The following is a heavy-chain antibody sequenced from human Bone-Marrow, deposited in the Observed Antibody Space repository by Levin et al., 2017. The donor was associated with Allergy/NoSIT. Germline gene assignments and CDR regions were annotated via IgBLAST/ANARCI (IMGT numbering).Heavy chain of an antibody. J-gene: IGHJ4*02. CDR2: INHSGST. Sequence: PSETLSLTCAVYGGSFSGYYWSWIRQPPGKGLEWIGEINHSGSTNYNPSLKSRVTISVDTSKNQFSLKLSSVTAADTAVYYCARGGIVATIRRPFDYWGQGTLVTVSS. V-gene: IGHV4-34*01. CDR1: GGSFSGYY. CDR3: ARGGIVATIRRPFDY. D-gene: IGHD5-12*01.